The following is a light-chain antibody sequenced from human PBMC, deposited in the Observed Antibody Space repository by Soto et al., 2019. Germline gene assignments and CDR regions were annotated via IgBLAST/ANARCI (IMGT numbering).Light chain of an antibody. CDR1: QSLLHSNGYNY. Sequence: DIVVTQSPLSLPVTPGEPASISCRSSQSLLHSNGYNYLDWYLQKPGQSPQLLIYLDSNRASGVPDRFSGSGSGTDFTLKISRVEAEDVGVYYCMQALQTRTFGQGTKVDIK. CDR2: LDS. V-gene: IGKV2-28*01. CDR3: MQALQTRT. J-gene: IGKJ1*01.